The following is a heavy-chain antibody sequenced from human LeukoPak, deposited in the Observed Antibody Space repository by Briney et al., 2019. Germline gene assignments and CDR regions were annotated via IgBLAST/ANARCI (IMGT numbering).Heavy chain of an antibody. CDR2: INHSGST. J-gene: IGHJ4*02. D-gene: IGHD7-27*01. V-gene: IGHV4-34*01. CDR3: ARPRANWGFWRGPFDY. CDR1: GGSLSGYY. Sequence: SETLSLTCAVYGGSLSGYYWSWIRQPPGKGLEWIGEINHSGSTNYNPSLKSRVTISVDTSKNQFSLKLSSVTAADTAVYYCARPRANWGFWRGPFDYWGQGTLVTVSS.